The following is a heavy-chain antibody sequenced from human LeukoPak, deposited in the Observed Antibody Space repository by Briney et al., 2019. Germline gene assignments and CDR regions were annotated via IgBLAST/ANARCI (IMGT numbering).Heavy chain of an antibody. CDR2: ISYDGSNK. D-gene: IGHD4-17*01. V-gene: IGHV3-30-3*01. J-gene: IGHJ4*02. CDR3: ASTGPADYGDYAFDY. CDR1: GFTCSSYA. Sequence: PGGSLRLSCAASGFTCSSYAMHWVRQAPGKGLEWVAVISYDGSNKYYADSVKGRFTISRDNSKNTLYLQMNSLRAEDTAVYYCASTGPADYGDYAFDYWGQGTLVTVSS.